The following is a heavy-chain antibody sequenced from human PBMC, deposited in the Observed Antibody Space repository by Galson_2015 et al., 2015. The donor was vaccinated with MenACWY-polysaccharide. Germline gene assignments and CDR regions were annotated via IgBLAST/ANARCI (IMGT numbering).Heavy chain of an antibody. Sequence: SLRLSCAASGFTFSSYSMNWVRQAPGKGLEWVSYISSSSSTIYYADSVKGRFTISRDNAKNSLYLQINSLRAEDTAVYYCAREVYYYDSSGYYLAEYFQHWGQGTLVTVSS. V-gene: IGHV3-48*01. J-gene: IGHJ1*01. CDR3: AREVYYYDSSGYYLAEYFQH. CDR2: ISSSSSTI. CDR1: GFTFSSYS. D-gene: IGHD3-22*01.